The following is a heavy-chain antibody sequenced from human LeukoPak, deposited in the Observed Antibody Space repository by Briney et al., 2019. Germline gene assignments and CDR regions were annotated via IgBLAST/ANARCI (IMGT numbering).Heavy chain of an antibody. CDR3: ARGPVRGVQTYYFDY. D-gene: IGHD3-10*01. J-gene: IGHJ4*02. CDR2: IYYSGST. V-gene: IGHV4-61*05. Sequence: PSETLSLTCTVSGGSISSSSYYWGWIRQPPGKGLEWIGYIYYSGSTNYNPSLKSRVTISVDTSKNQFSLKLSSVTAADTAVYYCARGPVRGVQTYYFDYWGQGTLVTVSS. CDR1: GGSISSSSYY.